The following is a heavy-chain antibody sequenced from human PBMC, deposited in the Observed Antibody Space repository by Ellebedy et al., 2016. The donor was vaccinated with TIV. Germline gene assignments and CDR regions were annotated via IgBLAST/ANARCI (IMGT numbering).Heavy chain of an antibody. Sequence: ASVKVSCKASGYTFTKYYMHWVRQAPGQGLEWMGMINPSGGSTSYAQKFQGRVTMTRDTSTSTVYMELSSLRSEDTAVYYCTCLQLGIAGYFDYWGQGALVTVSS. CDR2: INPSGGST. V-gene: IGHV1-46*01. CDR3: TCLQLGIAGYFDY. D-gene: IGHD6-13*01. CDR1: GYTFTKYY. J-gene: IGHJ4*02.